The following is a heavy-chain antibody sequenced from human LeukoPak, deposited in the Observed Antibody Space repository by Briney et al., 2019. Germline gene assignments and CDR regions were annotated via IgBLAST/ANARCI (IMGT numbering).Heavy chain of an antibody. D-gene: IGHD3-16*02. J-gene: IGHJ4*02. CDR1: GFTFSSYA. Sequence: GGSLRLSCAASGFTFSSYAMHWVRQAPGKGLEWVAVIWYDGSNKYYADSVKGRFTISRDNSKNTLYLQMNSLRAEDTAVYYCAKDLSARFLDYWGQGTLVTVSS. CDR3: AKDLSARFLDY. V-gene: IGHV3-33*06. CDR2: IWYDGSNK.